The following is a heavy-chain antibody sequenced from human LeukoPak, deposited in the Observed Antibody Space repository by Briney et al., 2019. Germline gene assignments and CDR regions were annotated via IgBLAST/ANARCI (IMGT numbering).Heavy chain of an antibody. D-gene: IGHD3-10*01. CDR2: ISSSSSYI. CDR3: ARDGVLLWFGEFITRNHDAFDI. J-gene: IGHJ3*02. CDR1: GFTFSSYS. Sequence: GGSLRLSCAASGFTFSSYSMNWVRQAPGKGLEWVSSISSSSSYIYYADSVKGRFTISRDNAKNSLYLQMNSLRAEDTAVYYCARDGVLLWFGEFITRNHDAFDIWGQGTMVTVSS. V-gene: IGHV3-21*01.